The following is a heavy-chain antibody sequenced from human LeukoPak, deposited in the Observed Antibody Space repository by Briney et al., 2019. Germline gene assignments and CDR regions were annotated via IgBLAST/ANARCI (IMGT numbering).Heavy chain of an antibody. D-gene: IGHD6-13*01. CDR2: IYYSGNT. CDR1: GYSITSGYY. V-gene: IGHV4-38-2*02. Sequence: PSETLSLTCIVSGYSITSGYYWGWIRQPPGKGLEWIGSIYYSGNTYYNPSLKSRVTISVDTSKNQFSLKLSSVTAADTAVYYCARPLYSSSWYLLRVTPKFDYWGQGTLVTVSS. J-gene: IGHJ4*02. CDR3: ARPLYSSSWYLLRVTPKFDY.